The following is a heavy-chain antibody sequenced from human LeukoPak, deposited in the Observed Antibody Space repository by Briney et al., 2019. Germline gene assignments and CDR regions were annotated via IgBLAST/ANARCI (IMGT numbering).Heavy chain of an antibody. D-gene: IGHD3-22*01. CDR1: GYTFTSYG. CDR3: ARDWYYYDSSGYLRRLYYFDY. J-gene: IGHJ4*02. CDR2: ISAYNGNT. Sequence: ASVKVSCKASGYTFTSYGISWVRQAPGQGLEWMGWISAYNGNTNYAQKLQGRVTMTTDTSTSTAYMELRSLRSDDTAVYYCARDWYYYDSSGYLRRLYYFDYWGQGTLVTASS. V-gene: IGHV1-18*01.